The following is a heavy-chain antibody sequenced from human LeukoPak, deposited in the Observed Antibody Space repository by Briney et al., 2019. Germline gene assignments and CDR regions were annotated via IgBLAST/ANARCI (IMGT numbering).Heavy chain of an antibody. Sequence: PGGSLRLSCAGSGFTFSSYGIHWVRQAPGEGLEWVSFIRYDGTYKYYADSVEGRFTVSRDDSKNTVYLQMNSLRADDTAVYYCARDLYSSGVEYYFDYWGQGTLVTVSS. D-gene: IGHD6-19*01. J-gene: IGHJ4*02. CDR1: GFTFSSYG. CDR2: IRYDGTYK. V-gene: IGHV3-30*02. CDR3: ARDLYSSGVEYYFDY.